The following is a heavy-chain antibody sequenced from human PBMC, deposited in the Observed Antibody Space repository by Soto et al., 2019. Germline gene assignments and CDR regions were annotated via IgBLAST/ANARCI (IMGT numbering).Heavy chain of an antibody. J-gene: IGHJ4*02. V-gene: IGHV3-33*01. CDR3: ATVDNSYGSPF. CDR1: GITFSNYG. Sequence: QEHLVESGGGVVQPGRSLRLSCEASGITFSNYGMHWVRQAPGKGLEWVAVIWYDGITKFYADSLKGRFTISRDNSKNTLFLQMDSLRAGDTAVYYCATVDNSYGSPFWGQGSLVTVSP. D-gene: IGHD3-10*01. CDR2: IWYDGITK.